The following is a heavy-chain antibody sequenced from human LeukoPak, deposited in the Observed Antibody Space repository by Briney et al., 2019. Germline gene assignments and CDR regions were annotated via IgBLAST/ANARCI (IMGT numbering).Heavy chain of an antibody. CDR3: ASRTYGADAFDI. D-gene: IGHD4-17*01. J-gene: IGHJ3*02. V-gene: IGHV1-8*03. Sequence: ASVRVSCKASGFTFSNYDINWVRQAPGQGLEWMGWMNPNSANTGYAQRFQGRVSFTRSTSISTAYMELSSLRSEDTALYYCASRTYGADAFDIWGQGTMVTVSS. CDR2: MNPNSANT. CDR1: GFTFSNYD.